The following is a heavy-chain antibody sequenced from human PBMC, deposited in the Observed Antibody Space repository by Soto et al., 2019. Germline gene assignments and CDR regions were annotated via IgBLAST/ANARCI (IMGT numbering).Heavy chain of an antibody. Sequence: QLQLQESGPGLVKPSETLSLTCTVSGDSVSSSNYYWGWIRQPPGKGLEWIASIYYGGSTYYNPSLKSRLTISVDTSRSQFSLMLGSVTAADTAVYYCARHIGCWSGGGCYSDYWGQGTRVTVSS. CDR1: GDSVSSSNYY. J-gene: IGHJ4*02. CDR3: ARHIGCWSGGGCYSDY. V-gene: IGHV4-39*01. D-gene: IGHD2-15*01. CDR2: IYYGGST.